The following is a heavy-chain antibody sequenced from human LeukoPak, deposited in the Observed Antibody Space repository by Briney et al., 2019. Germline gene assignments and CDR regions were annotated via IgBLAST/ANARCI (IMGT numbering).Heavy chain of an antibody. Sequence: SETLSLTCAVYGGSFSGYYWSWIRQPPGKGLEWIGEINHSGSTNYNPSLKSRVTISVDTSKNQFSLKLNSVTAADTAVYFCVRDIQLWSDNYFDYWGQGTLVTVSS. CDR1: GGSFSGYY. J-gene: IGHJ4*02. V-gene: IGHV4-34*01. CDR2: INHSGST. D-gene: IGHD5-18*01. CDR3: VRDIQLWSDNYFDY.